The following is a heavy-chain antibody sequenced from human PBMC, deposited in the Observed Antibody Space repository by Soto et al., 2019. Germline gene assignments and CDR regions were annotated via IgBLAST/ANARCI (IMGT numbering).Heavy chain of an antibody. CDR3: ARGYCSGGSCYSVWFDS. J-gene: IGHJ5*01. CDR2: IYSGGST. D-gene: IGHD2-15*01. V-gene: IGHV3-66*01. CDR1: GFSVSSNY. Sequence: EVQLVESGGTLVQPGGSLRLSCAASGFSVSSNYMNWVRQAPGKGLEWVSVIYSGGSTYYADSVKGRFTTSRDNSKNMLYLQMSSLRADATAVYYCARGYCSGGSCYSVWFDSWGQGTLVTVSS.